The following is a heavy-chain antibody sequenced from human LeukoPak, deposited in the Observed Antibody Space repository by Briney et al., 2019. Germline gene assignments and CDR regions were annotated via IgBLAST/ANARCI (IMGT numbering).Heavy chain of an antibody. CDR3: ARAGVKGYYGSGSFWFDP. CDR2: IYYSGST. Sequence: SETLSLTCTVSGGSISSHYWSWIRQPPGKGLEWIGYIYYSGSTNYNPSLKSRVTISVDTSKNQFSLKLSSVTAADTAVYYCARAGVKGYYGSGSFWFDPWGQGTLVTVSS. D-gene: IGHD3-10*01. V-gene: IGHV4-59*11. J-gene: IGHJ5*02. CDR1: GGSISSHY.